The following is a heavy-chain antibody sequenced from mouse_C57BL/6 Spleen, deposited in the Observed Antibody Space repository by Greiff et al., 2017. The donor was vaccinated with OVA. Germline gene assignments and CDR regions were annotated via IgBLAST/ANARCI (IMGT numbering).Heavy chain of an antibody. CDR2: IDPSDSYT. J-gene: IGHJ1*03. V-gene: IGHV1-69*01. CDR1: GYTFTSYW. Sequence: QVQLQQSGAELVMPGASVKLSCKASGYTFTSYWMHWVKQRPGPGLEWIGEIDPSDSYTNYNQKFKGKSTLTVDKSSSTAYMQLSILTSEDSAVYYCAGYYGSSYSFDVWGTGATVTVSS. D-gene: IGHD1-1*01. CDR3: AGYYGSSYSFDV.